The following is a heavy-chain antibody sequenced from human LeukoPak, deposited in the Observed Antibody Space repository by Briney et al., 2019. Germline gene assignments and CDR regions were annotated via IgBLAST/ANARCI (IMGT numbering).Heavy chain of an antibody. D-gene: IGHD3-3*01. V-gene: IGHV1-8*01. Sequence: ASVKLSCKASGYTFTSYDINWVRQATGQGLEWMGWMNPNSGNTGYAQKFQGRVTMTRNTSISTAYMELSSLRSEDTAVYYCARGNFPPVYYYYYGMDVWGQGTTVTVSS. CDR3: ARGNFPPVYYYYYGMDV. J-gene: IGHJ6*02. CDR1: GYTFTSYD. CDR2: MNPNSGNT.